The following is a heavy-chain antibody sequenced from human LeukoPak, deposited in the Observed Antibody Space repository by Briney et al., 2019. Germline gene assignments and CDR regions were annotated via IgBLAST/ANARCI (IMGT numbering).Heavy chain of an antibody. J-gene: IGHJ6*03. Sequence: SETLSLTCTVSGGSISSYYLSWIRQPPGKGLEWVAYIYYSGNTYYNPSLKSRVTISVDTSKNQFSLKLSSVTAADTAVYYCARRGYYYYMDVWGKGTTVTVSS. CDR1: GGSISSYY. CDR2: IYYSGNT. V-gene: IGHV4-59*08. CDR3: ARRGYYYYMDV.